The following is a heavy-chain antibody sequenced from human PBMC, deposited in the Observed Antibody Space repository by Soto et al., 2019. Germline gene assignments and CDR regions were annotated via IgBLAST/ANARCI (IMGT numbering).Heavy chain of an antibody. D-gene: IGHD2-15*01. Sequence: QVQLVQSGAEVKKPVASVKVSCKASGYTFTSYDINWVRQATGQGLEWMGWMNPNSGNTGYAQKFQGRVTMTRNTSISTAYMELSSLRYEDTAVYYCARGGGGIRKRLNWLDPWGQGTLVTVSS. V-gene: IGHV1-8*01. CDR2: MNPNSGNT. CDR3: ARGGGGIRKRLNWLDP. CDR1: GYTFTSYD. J-gene: IGHJ5*02.